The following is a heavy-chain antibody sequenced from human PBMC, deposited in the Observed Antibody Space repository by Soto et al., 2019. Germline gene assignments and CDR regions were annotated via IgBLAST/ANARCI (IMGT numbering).Heavy chain of an antibody. CDR3: AKGGATAGTNWFDP. Sequence: SETLSLTCTVTGGSISSYHWSWIRQPAGKGLEWIGRIHTSGSTNYNPSLKSRVTMSVDTSKNQFSLKLHSLTAADTAVYYCAKGGATAGTNWFDPWGQGTLVTVSS. CDR1: GGSISSYH. CDR2: IHTSGST. V-gene: IGHV4-4*07. J-gene: IGHJ5*02. D-gene: IGHD6-19*01.